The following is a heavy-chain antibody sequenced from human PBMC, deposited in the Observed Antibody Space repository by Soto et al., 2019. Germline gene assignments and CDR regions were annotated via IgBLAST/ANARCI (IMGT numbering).Heavy chain of an antibody. V-gene: IGHV3-30*03. CDR2: ISYDGSNK. CDR3: ARDQTTGDWFDA. J-gene: IGHJ5*02. D-gene: IGHD4-17*01. CDR1: GFTFSSYG. Sequence: GGSLRLSCAASGFTFSSYGMHWVRQAPGKGLEWVAVISYDGSNKYYADSVKGRFTISRDNAKNTVYLQMNSLRADDTAVYYCARDQTTGDWFDAWGQGALVTVS.